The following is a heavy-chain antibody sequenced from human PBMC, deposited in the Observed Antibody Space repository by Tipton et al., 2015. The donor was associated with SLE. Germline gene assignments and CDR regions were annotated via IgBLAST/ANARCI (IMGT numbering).Heavy chain of an antibody. Sequence: GLVKPSETLSVTCFVSGGYISHYYWSWIRQPPGKGLEWLGHIYYTGSTTYNPSLASRVSMSVDASKNQFSLKLSSVTAADTAVYYCARDVTYYYDDSGEAFDIWGQGTMVTVSS. CDR2: IYYTGST. V-gene: IGHV4-59*01. D-gene: IGHD3-16*01. CDR3: ARDVTYYYDDSGEAFDI. J-gene: IGHJ3*02. CDR1: GGYISHYY.